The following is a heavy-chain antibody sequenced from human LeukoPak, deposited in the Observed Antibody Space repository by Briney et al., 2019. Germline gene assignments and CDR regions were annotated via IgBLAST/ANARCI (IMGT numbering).Heavy chain of an antibody. Sequence: GGSLGLSCDASGFTFTNYAMTWVRQAPGKGLEWISTVSGTGGSTYYADSVKGRFTISRDNSRNTVYLQMSTLRAEDTAVYYCARVQWLVQYWYFDLWGRGTLVTVSS. CDR1: GFTFTNYA. CDR3: ARVQWLVQYWYFDL. D-gene: IGHD6-19*01. V-gene: IGHV3-23*01. J-gene: IGHJ2*01. CDR2: VSGTGGST.